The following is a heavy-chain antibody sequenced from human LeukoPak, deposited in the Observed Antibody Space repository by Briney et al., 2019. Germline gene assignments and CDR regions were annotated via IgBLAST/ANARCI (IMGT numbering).Heavy chain of an antibody. CDR1: GGSMRSYY. V-gene: IGHV4-4*07. Sequence: SETLSLTCTVSGGSMRSYYWSWIRQPAGKGLEWIGRIYTSGSTNYNPSLKSRVTISVDKSKNQFSLKLSSVTAADTAVYYCARSLLTRFDPWGQGTLVTVSS. CDR2: IYTSGST. CDR3: ARSLLTRFDP. J-gene: IGHJ5*02.